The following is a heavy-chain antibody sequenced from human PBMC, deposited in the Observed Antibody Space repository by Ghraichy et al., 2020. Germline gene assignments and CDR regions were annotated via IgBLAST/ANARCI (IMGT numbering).Heavy chain of an antibody. CDR3: AGGPLLRGITRSSGSQRTYYYYGLDV. Sequence: SETLSLTCGVSGGSLSGYYWTWIRQPPGKGLELIGEINHSGGIDYNSSLKSRVTISVDSSRGQFSLNLKSVAAADTAVYFCAGGPLLRGITRSSGSQRTYYYYGLDVWGQGTTVNVSS. D-gene: IGHD3-10*01. CDR1: GGSLSGYY. V-gene: IGHV4-34*01. J-gene: IGHJ6*02. CDR2: INHSGGI.